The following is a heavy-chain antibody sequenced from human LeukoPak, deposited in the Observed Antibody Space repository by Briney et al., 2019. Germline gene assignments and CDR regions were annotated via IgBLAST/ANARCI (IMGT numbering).Heavy chain of an antibody. J-gene: IGHJ5*02. CDR3: ARDHQDSSSSWFDP. V-gene: IGHV1-18*01. CDR2: ISAYNGNT. Sequence: VASVKVSCKASGYTFTSYGISWVRQAPGQGLEWMGWISAYNGNTNYAQKLQGRVTMTTDTSTSTAYMELRSLRSDDTAVYYCARDHQDSSSSWFDPWGQGTLVTVSS. D-gene: IGHD6-6*01. CDR1: GYTFTSYG.